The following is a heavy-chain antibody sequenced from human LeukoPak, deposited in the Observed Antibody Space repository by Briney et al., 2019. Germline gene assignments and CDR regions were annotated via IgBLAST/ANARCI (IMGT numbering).Heavy chain of an antibody. CDR1: GYTFTSYG. D-gene: IGHD3-10*01. V-gene: IGHV1-18*01. CDR2: ISAHNGNT. J-gene: IGHJ4*02. Sequence: ASLKVSCKASGYTFTSYGISWVRQAPGQGLEWMGWISAHNGNTNYAQKFQGRVTLTRDMPTSPVYIEGSGLRSEDTAVYCCARDLRFGELSFLPFDYWGQGTLVTVSS. CDR3: ARDLRFGELSFLPFDY.